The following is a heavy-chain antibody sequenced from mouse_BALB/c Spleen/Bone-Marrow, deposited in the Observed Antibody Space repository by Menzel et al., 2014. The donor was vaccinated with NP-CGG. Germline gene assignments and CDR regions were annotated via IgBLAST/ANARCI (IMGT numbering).Heavy chain of an antibody. Sequence: VQLKESGGGLVKPGGSLKLSCAVSGFTFSDYYMYWVRQAPEPRLEWVATISDGGSYTCYSDSVKGRFTISRDNAKNNLYLQMNSLRSEDTAMYFCSRAYGYDAWFAYWGQGTLVTVSA. CDR1: GFTFSDYY. D-gene: IGHD2-2*01. V-gene: IGHV5-4*02. CDR2: ISDGGSYT. J-gene: IGHJ3*01. CDR3: SRAYGYDAWFAY.